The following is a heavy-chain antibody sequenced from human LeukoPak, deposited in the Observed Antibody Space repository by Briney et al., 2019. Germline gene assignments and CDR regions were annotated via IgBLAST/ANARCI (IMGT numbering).Heavy chain of an antibody. V-gene: IGHV3-7*01. J-gene: IGHJ2*01. CDR1: GFTFRSYW. CDR3: ARGFDYYDSSGYYPAWYFDL. CDR2: IKQDGSEK. D-gene: IGHD3-22*01. Sequence: GGSLRLSCAASGFTFRSYWMSWVRQAPGKGLEWVANIKQDGSEKYYVDSVKGRFTISRDNAKNSLYLQMNSLRAEDTAVYYCARGFDYYDSSGYYPAWYFDLWGRGTLVTVSS.